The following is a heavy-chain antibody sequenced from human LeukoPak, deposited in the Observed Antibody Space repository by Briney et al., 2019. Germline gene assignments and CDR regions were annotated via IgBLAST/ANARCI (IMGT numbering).Heavy chain of an antibody. CDR1: GFTFSSYW. V-gene: IGHV3-7*04. Sequence: GGSLRLSCAASGFTFSSYWMTWVRQAPGKGLEWVANIKQDGSEEYYVDSVKGRFTISRDNAKNSLYLQMNSLSAEDTAVYYCARDGLGSAFDYWGQGTLVTVSS. D-gene: IGHD3/OR15-3a*01. J-gene: IGHJ4*02. CDR3: ARDGLGSAFDY. CDR2: IKQDGSEE.